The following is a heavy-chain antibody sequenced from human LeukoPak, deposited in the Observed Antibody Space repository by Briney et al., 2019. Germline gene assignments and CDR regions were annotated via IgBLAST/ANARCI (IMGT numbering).Heavy chain of an antibody. V-gene: IGHV3-74*01. CDR2: ISLDGST. CDR3: ASGYSDYALGY. Sequence: GGSLRLSCAASGFTFSRYWMHWVRQVPGKGLVWVSRISLDGSTTYADSVKGRFTISRDNAKNMLYLQMNSLRDEDTALYYCASGYSDYALGYWGQGTLVTVSS. CDR1: GFTFSRYW. J-gene: IGHJ4*02. D-gene: IGHD5-12*01.